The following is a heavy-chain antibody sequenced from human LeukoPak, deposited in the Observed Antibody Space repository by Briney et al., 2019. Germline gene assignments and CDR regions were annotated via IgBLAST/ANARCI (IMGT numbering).Heavy chain of an antibody. CDR1: GFTFSSYA. CDR2: ISYDGSKK. J-gene: IGHJ4*02. D-gene: IGHD1-7*01. Sequence: PGGSLRLSCAASGFTFSSYAMHWVRQAPGKGLEWVAGISYDGSKKYDADSVKGRFTISRDNSKNTLYLQMNSLRAEDTAVYYCAREGTSWGQGTLVTVSS. CDR3: AREGTS. V-gene: IGHV3-30-3*01.